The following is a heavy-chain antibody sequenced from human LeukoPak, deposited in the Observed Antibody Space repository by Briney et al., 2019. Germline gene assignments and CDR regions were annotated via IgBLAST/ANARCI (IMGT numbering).Heavy chain of an antibody. D-gene: IGHD3-3*01. CDR1: GFTFSSYS. CDR3: ARAEEWLFRHYYYYYYMDV. V-gene: IGHV3-48*01. Sequence: PGGSLRLSCAASGFTFSSYSMNWVRQAPGKGLEWVSYISSSSSTIYYADSVKGRFTISRDNAKNSLYLQMNSLRAEDTAVYYCARAEEWLFRHYYYYYYMDVWGKGTTVTVSS. J-gene: IGHJ6*03. CDR2: ISSSSSTI.